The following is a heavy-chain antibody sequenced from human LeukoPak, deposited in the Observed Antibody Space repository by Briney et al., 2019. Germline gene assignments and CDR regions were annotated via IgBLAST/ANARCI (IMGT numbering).Heavy chain of an antibody. J-gene: IGHJ3*02. Sequence: ASVKVSCKASGYTFTGYYIHWVRQAPGQGLEWMGWINPNSGGTNYAQKFQGRVTVTRDTSINTAYMEVRSLRSDDTAVYYCARVDYTSGWYENHDAFDIWGQGIMVTVSS. CDR1: GYTFTGYY. CDR2: INPNSGGT. V-gene: IGHV1-2*02. CDR3: ARVDYTSGWYENHDAFDI. D-gene: IGHD6-19*01.